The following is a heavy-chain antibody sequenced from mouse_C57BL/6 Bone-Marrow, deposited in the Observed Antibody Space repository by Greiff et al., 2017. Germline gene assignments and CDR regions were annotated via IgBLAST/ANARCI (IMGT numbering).Heavy chain of an antibody. D-gene: IGHD1-1*01. J-gene: IGHJ4*01. CDR2: IDPANGNT. Sequence: EVQLQQSVAELVRPGASVKLSCTASGFNIQNTYMHWVKQRPEQGLAWIGRIDPANGNTKYAPKFQGKATITADTSSNTAYLQLSSLTSEDTAIYYCARRYGSRRYYAMDYWGQGTSVTVSS. CDR1: GFNIQNTY. V-gene: IGHV14-3*01. CDR3: ARRYGSRRYYAMDY.